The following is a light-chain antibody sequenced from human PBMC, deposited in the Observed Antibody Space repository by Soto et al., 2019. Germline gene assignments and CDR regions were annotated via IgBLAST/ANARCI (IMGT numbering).Light chain of an antibody. J-gene: IGKJ1*01. Sequence: EIVLTQSPGTLSSSPGERATLSCRASQSVSSSYLAWYQHRPGQAPRLLIYGSSRRATGIPDRFGGSGSGTDFTLTISRLEPEDFAVYYCQQYGASSWTFGQGTKVDIK. V-gene: IGKV3-20*01. CDR1: QSVSSSY. CDR2: GSS. CDR3: QQYGASSWT.